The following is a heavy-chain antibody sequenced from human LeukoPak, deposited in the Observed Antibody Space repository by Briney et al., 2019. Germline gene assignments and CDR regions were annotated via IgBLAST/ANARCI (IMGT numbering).Heavy chain of an antibody. Sequence: GGSLRLSCAASGFTFDDYGMSWVRQAPGKGLEWVSGINWNGGSTGYADSVKGRFTISRDNAKNSLYLQMNSLRAEDTALYYCARGNYDILTGYYRVRAFDIWGQGTMVTVSS. CDR2: INWNGGST. V-gene: IGHV3-20*04. CDR1: GFTFDDYG. J-gene: IGHJ3*02. D-gene: IGHD3-9*01. CDR3: ARGNYDILTGYYRVRAFDI.